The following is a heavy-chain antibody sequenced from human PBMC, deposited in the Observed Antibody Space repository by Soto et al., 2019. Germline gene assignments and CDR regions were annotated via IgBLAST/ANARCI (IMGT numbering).Heavy chain of an antibody. CDR3: ARGIATGQLDP. D-gene: IGHD2-15*01. V-gene: IGHV1-3*01. Sequence: QVQLVQSGAEVKKPGASVKISCKASGYTFTRYTMNWVRLAPGQRLEWMGWINPDNGNTKSSQKFQDRVIITRDTSASTAYMDLSSLRSEDTAVYYCARGIATGQLDPWGQGTLVTVSS. J-gene: IGHJ5*02. CDR2: INPDNGNT. CDR1: GYTFTRYT.